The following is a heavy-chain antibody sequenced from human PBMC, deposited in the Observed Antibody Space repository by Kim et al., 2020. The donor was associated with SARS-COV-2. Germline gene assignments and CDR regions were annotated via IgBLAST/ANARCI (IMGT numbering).Heavy chain of an antibody. D-gene: IGHD3-10*01. CDR1: GFTFDDYA. CDR2: ISWNSGSI. CDR3: AKDQFPRTYYGSGSYHGTFDY. Sequence: GGSLRLSCAASGFTFDDYAMHWVRQAPGKGLEWVSGISWNSGSIGYADSVKGRFTISRDNAKNSLYLQMNSLRAEDTALYYCAKDQFPRTYYGSGSYHGTFDYWGQGTLVTVSS. V-gene: IGHV3-9*01. J-gene: IGHJ4*02.